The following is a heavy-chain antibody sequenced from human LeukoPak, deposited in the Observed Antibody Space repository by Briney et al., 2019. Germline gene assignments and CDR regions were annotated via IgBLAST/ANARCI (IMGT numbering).Heavy chain of an antibody. V-gene: IGHV3-21*01. CDR2: ISSSSSYI. CDR1: GFTFSSYT. J-gene: IGHJ4*02. CDR3: ARGVWFGELGFDN. Sequence: PGGSLRLSCAASGFTFSSYTMNWVRQAPGKGLEWVSSISSSSSYIYYADSVKGRFTISRDNAKNSLYLQMNSLRAEDTAVYYCARGVWFGELGFDNWGQGTLVTVSS. D-gene: IGHD3-10*01.